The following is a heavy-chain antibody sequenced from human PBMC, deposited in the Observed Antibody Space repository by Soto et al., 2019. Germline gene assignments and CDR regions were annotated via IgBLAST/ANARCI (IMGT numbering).Heavy chain of an antibody. V-gene: IGHV1-18*01. Sequence: ASVKVYCNASGYTFTNYGISCVRQAPGQGLECMGWISAYNCNTNHAQKLQGRVTMTTDTSTSTAYMELRSLRSDDTAVYYFARGVGSGSYYNQYNWFDPWGQGTLVTVSS. CDR2: ISAYNCNT. D-gene: IGHD3-10*01. CDR1: GYTFTNYG. CDR3: ARGVGSGSYYNQYNWFDP. J-gene: IGHJ5*02.